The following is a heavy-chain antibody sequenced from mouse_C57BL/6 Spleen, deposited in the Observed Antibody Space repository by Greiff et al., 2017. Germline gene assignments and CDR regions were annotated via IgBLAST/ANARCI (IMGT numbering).Heavy chain of an antibody. J-gene: IGHJ4*01. CDR2: INPSNGGT. CDR3: ARKHDGSSPYAMDY. V-gene: IGHV1-53*01. CDR1: GYTFTSYW. Sequence: VQLQQPGTELVKPGASVKLSCKASGYTFTSYWMHWVKRRPGQGLEWIGNINPSNGGTNYNEKFKSKATLTVDESSSTAYVQLSSLTSKYAAVYYCARKHDGSSPYAMDYWGQGTSVTVSA. D-gene: IGHD1-1*01.